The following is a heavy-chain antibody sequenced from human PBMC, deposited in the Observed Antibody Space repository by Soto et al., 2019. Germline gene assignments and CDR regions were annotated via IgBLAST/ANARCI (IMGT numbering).Heavy chain of an antibody. D-gene: IGHD6-6*01. J-gene: IGHJ4*02. Sequence: ASVKVSCKASGGTFSSYTISWVRQAPGQGLEWMGRIIPILGIANYAQKFQGRVTITADKSTSTAYMELSSLRSEDTAVYYCARDPGTARRPLAPDYWGQGTLVTVSS. CDR2: IIPILGIA. CDR1: GGTFSSYT. CDR3: ARDPGTARRPLAPDY. V-gene: IGHV1-69*04.